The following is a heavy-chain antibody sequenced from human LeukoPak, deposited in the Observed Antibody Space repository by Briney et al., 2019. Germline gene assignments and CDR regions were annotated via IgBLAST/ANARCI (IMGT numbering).Heavy chain of an antibody. Sequence: GGSLRLSCAASGFTFSSYAMNWVRQAPGKGLDWVSLISSSGGSTYYVDSVKGRFTISRDNSKSTLYLQMNTLRAEDTAVYYCAKVATAMAQFDYWGQGTLVTVSS. CDR1: GFTFSSYA. CDR3: AKVATAMAQFDY. CDR2: ISSSGGST. J-gene: IGHJ4*02. V-gene: IGHV3-23*01. D-gene: IGHD5-18*01.